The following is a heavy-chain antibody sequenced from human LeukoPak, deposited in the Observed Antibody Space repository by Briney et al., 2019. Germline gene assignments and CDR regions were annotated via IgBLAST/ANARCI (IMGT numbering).Heavy chain of an antibody. D-gene: IGHD2-2*01. J-gene: IGHJ5*02. CDR1: GDSISSGRYY. V-gene: IGHV4-61*02. CDR3: AREGASWGFT. Sequence: PSQTLSLTCTVSGDSISSGRYYWSWIRQPAGKGLEWIGRIHSSGGTEYYPSLKRRVTISVDTAKNQFSLKLTSVTAADTAVYYCAREGASWGFTWGQGTLVTVSS. CDR2: IHSSGGT.